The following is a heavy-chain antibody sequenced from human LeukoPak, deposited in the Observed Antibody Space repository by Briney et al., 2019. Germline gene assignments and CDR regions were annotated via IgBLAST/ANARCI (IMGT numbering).Heavy chain of an antibody. J-gene: IGHJ3*02. Sequence: SETLSLTCTVSGGSISSYYWSWIRQPPRKGLEWIGYIYYSGSTNYNPSLKSRVTISVDTSKNQFSLKLSSVTAADTAVYYCARQMWGSYFRGDAFDIWGQGTMVTVSS. CDR3: ARQMWGSYFRGDAFDI. CDR2: IYYSGST. V-gene: IGHV4-59*08. D-gene: IGHD3-16*01. CDR1: GGSISSYY.